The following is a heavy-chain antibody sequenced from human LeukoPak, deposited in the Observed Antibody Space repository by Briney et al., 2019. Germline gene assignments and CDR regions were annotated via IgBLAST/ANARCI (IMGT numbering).Heavy chain of an antibody. J-gene: IGHJ4*02. Sequence: SPGGSLRLSCAASGFTFSSYSMNWVRQAPGKGLEWVSSISSSSSYIYYADSVKGRFTISRDNAKNSLYLQMNSLRAEDTAVYYCAKDPSDLGGSGSNNYFDCWGQGTLVTVSS. V-gene: IGHV3-21*04. CDR1: GFTFSSYS. D-gene: IGHD3-10*01. CDR2: ISSSSSYI. CDR3: AKDPSDLGGSGSNNYFDC.